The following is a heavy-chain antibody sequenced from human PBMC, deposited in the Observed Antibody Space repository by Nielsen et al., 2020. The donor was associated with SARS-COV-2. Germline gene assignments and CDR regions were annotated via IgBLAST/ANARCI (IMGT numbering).Heavy chain of an antibody. J-gene: IGHJ4*02. CDR1: GFTFSTYD. CDR3: AKDGSVAGLYDN. Sequence: GESLKISCVASGFTFSTYDMSWVRQAPGKGLEWVSSISGSGTRIYYADSVKGRFTISRDISKNTLYVQMNRLRVEDTAVYYCAKDGSVAGLYDNWGQGTLATVSS. CDR2: ISGSGTRI. D-gene: IGHD6-19*01. V-gene: IGHV3-23*01.